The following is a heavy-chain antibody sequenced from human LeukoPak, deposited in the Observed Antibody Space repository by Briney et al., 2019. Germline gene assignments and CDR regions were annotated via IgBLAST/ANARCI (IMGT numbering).Heavy chain of an antibody. J-gene: IGHJ4*02. Sequence: GASVKVSCKASGYTFTGYYMHWVRQAPGQGLEWMGWINPNSGGTNYAQKFQGRVTMTRDTSISTAYMELSRLRSDDTAVYYCARVAPPTKRYYYDSSGYYGYWGQGTLGTVSS. D-gene: IGHD3-22*01. CDR2: INPNSGGT. V-gene: IGHV1-2*02. CDR1: GYTFTGYY. CDR3: ARVAPPTKRYYYDSSGYYGY.